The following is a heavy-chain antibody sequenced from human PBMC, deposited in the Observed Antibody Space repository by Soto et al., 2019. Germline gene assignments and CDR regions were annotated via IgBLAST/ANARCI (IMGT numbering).Heavy chain of an antibody. D-gene: IGHD3-22*01. Sequence: GGSLRLSCAASGFIFSDYYMSWVRQAPGKGLEWISYISHSYDYTNSADSVKGRFTISRDNAKNSLYLQMNSLRAEDTAVYYCARFYYDSSGYLPSPYYYYYGMDVWGQGTTVTVSS. CDR2: ISHSYDYT. CDR1: GFIFSDYY. V-gene: IGHV3-11*06. J-gene: IGHJ6*02. CDR3: ARFYYDSSGYLPSPYYYYYGMDV.